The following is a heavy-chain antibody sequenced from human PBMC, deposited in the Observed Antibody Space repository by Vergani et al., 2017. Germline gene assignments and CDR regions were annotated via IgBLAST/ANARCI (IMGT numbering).Heavy chain of an antibody. D-gene: IGHD2-2*01. CDR3: ARGCSSPSCYVARPPTFDP. CDR1: GFTFSSYS. J-gene: IGHJ5*02. CDR2: ISSSSSTI. V-gene: IGHV3-48*01. Sequence: EVQLVESGGGLVQPGGSLRLSCAASGFTFSSYSMNWVRQAPGKGLEWVSYISSSSSTIYYADSVKGRFTISRDNAKNSLYLQMNSLRAEDTAVYYCARGCSSPSCYVARPPTFDPWGQGTLVTVSS.